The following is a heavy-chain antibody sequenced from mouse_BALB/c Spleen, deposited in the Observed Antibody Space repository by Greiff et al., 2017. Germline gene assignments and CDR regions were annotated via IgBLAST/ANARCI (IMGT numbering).Heavy chain of an antibody. CDR3: ARHGPHAMDY. J-gene: IGHJ4*01. CDR2: ISSGGSYT. Sequence: EVKLMESGGGLVKPGGSLKLSCAASGFTFSSYAMSWVRQTPEKRLEWVATISSGGSYTYYPDSVKGRFTISRDNAKNTLYLQMSSLRSEDTAMYYCARHGPHAMDYWGQGTSVTVSS. CDR1: GFTFSSYA. V-gene: IGHV5-9-3*01.